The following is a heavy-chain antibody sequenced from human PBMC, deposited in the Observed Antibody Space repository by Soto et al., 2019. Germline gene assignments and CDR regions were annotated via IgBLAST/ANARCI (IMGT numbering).Heavy chain of an antibody. V-gene: IGHV3-74*01. CDR1: GFTFSSYW. Sequence: GGSLRLSCAASGFTFSSYWMHWVRQAPGKGLVWVSRINSDGSSTSYADSVKGRFTISRDNAKNTLYLQMNSLRAEDTAVYYCARSRITIFGVVSQGHDAFDIWGQGTMVTVSS. J-gene: IGHJ3*02. CDR3: ARSRITIFGVVSQGHDAFDI. CDR2: INSDGSST. D-gene: IGHD3-3*01.